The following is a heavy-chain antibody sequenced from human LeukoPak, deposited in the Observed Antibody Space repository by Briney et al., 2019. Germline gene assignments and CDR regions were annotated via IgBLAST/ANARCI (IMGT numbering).Heavy chain of an antibody. J-gene: IGHJ4*02. CDR3: ATTRWGYSSSWYTFDY. Sequence: SETLSLTCTVSGGSISSYYWSWIRQPPGKGLERIGYIYYSGSTNYNPSLKSRVTISVDTSKNQFSLKLSSVTAADTAVYYCATTRWGYSSSWYTFDYWGQGTLVTVSS. V-gene: IGHV4-59*08. CDR1: GGSISSYY. CDR2: IYYSGST. D-gene: IGHD6-13*01.